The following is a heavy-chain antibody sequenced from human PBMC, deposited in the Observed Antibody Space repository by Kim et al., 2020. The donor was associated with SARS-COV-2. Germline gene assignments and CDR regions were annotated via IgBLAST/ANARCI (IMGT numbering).Heavy chain of an antibody. Sequence: NTSPKRRVTISGDTSKNQFSLKLSSVTAADTAVYYWASWVQLDYNWFDPWGQGTLVTVSS. D-gene: IGHD6-13*01. CDR3: ASWVQLDYNWFDP. J-gene: IGHJ5*02. V-gene: IGHV4-31*02.